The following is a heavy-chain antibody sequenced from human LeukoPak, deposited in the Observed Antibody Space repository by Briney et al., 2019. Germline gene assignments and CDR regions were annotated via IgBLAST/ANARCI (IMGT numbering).Heavy chain of an antibody. CDR2: ISWDGGST. V-gene: IGHV3-43D*04. Sequence: GGSLRLSFAASGFTFDDYAMHWVRQAPGKGLEWVSLISWDGGSTYYADSVKGRFTISRDNSKNSLYLQMNSLRAEDTALYYCAKDRGWDGSGHDAFDIWGQGTMVTVFS. CDR3: AKDRGWDGSGHDAFDI. CDR1: GFTFDDYA. J-gene: IGHJ3*02. D-gene: IGHD3-10*01.